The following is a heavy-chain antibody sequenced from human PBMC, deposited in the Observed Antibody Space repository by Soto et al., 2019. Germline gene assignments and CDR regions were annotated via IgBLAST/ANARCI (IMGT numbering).Heavy chain of an antibody. J-gene: IGHJ5*02. CDR3: ARGGLDILNGSHWFDT. CDR1: GFTFSSYS. D-gene: IGHD3-9*01. CDR2: ISSSSYI. Sequence: PGGSLRLSCAASGFTFSSYSMNWVRQAPGKGLEWVSSISSSSYIYYADSVKGRFTISRDNAKNSLYLQMNSLRAEDTAVYYCARGGLDILNGSHWFDTWGQGTLVTVSS. V-gene: IGHV3-21*01.